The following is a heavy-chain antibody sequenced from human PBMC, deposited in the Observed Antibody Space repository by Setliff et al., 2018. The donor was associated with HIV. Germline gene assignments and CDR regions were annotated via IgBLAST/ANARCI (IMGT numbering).Heavy chain of an antibody. CDR1: GGSITRSTYY. CDR2: IYYTGST. CDR3: ARHILSGTTVTNRWFDP. Sequence: PSETLSLTCAVSGGSITRSTYYWDWIRQPPGKGLEWIGNIYYTGSTSYNPSLKSRVTISVDTSKNQFSLKLYSVTAADTAVYYCARHILSGTTVTNRWFDPWGQGTLVTVSS. V-gene: IGHV4-39*01. D-gene: IGHD4-17*01. J-gene: IGHJ5*02.